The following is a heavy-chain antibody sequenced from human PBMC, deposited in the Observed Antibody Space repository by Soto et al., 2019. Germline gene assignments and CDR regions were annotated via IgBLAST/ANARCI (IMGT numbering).Heavy chain of an antibody. Sequence: DVQLEESGGALVQPGRSLRLSCAASGFTFDDYAMHWVRQVLGKGLEWVSSISWNSGNIGYAVSVKGRFTTSRDNAKNSLYLQMNSLRPEDTALYYCVRSKGGYSYGTPFDYWGQGTLVTVSS. CDR1: GFTFDDYA. CDR3: VRSKGGYSYGTPFDY. J-gene: IGHJ4*02. V-gene: IGHV3-9*01. D-gene: IGHD5-18*01. CDR2: ISWNSGNI.